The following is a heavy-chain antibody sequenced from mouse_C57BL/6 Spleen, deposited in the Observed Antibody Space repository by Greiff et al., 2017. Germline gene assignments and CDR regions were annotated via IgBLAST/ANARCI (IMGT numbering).Heavy chain of an antibody. CDR2: INPGSGGT. V-gene: IGHV1-54*01. D-gene: IGHD2-4*01. CDR1: GYAFTNYL. J-gene: IGHJ2*01. CDR3: ARRSYDYFYFDY. Sequence: QVQLQQSGAELVRPGTSVKVSCKASGYAFTNYLIEWVKQRPGQGLEWIGVINPGSGGTNYNEKFKGKATLTADKSSSTAYMQLSSLTSKDSAVYFCARRSYDYFYFDYWGQGTTLTVSS.